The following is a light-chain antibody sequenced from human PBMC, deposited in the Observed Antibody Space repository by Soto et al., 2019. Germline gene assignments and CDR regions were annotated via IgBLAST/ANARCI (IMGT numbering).Light chain of an antibody. Sequence: EIVLTQSPATLSLSPGERATLSCRASQSVNYYLAWYQQKPGQAPRLLIYDASNRATGIPARFSGSGSGTDFTLTISSLEPEDLAVYYCQQRTSWPLTFGGGTKVEIK. CDR2: DAS. V-gene: IGKV3-11*01. J-gene: IGKJ4*01. CDR1: QSVNYY. CDR3: QQRTSWPLT.